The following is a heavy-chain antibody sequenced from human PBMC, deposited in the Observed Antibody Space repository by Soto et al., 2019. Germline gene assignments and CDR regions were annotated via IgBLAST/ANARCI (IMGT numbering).Heavy chain of an antibody. V-gene: IGHV1-18*01. CDR2: ISGYNGNT. CDR3: AREGQAPYYYYGMDV. Sequence: QVQVMQSGDEVKKPGASVKVSCKASGYTFTNYGFSWVRQAPGQGLEWMGWISGYNGNTKYAEKFQGRVTMTTDTSTSTAHMELRSLRSDETAVYYCAREGQAPYYYYGMDVWGQGTAVTVSS. J-gene: IGHJ6*01. CDR1: GYTFTNYG.